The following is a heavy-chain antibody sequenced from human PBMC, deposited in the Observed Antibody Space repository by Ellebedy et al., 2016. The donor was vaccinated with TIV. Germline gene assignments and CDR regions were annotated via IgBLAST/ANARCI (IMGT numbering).Heavy chain of an antibody. CDR3: ARGDWDMYFDY. V-gene: IGHV4-34*01. D-gene: IGHD2-15*01. CDR2: VNHSGST. Sequence: SQTLSLTCAVYGGSFSGYYWSWIRQAPGKGLEWIGEVNHSGSTNYNPSLKGRVTTSADMSKNQFSLKMKSVTAADTAMYYCARGDWDMYFDYWGQGTLVIVSS. CDR1: GGSFSGYY. J-gene: IGHJ4*02.